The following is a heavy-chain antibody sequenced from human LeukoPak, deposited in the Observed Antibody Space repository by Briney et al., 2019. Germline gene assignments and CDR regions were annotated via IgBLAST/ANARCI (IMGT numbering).Heavy chain of an antibody. V-gene: IGHV4-38-2*02. CDR1: GYSIRSGYY. Sequence: SETLSLTCAVSGYSIRSGYYWAWIRQPPGKGLEWIGSLHHARSTYYNPSLKSRVTMSVDRSNNKFSLNLNSVTAADTAVHYCARDRESSPWELLLDYWGQGIVVTVSS. D-gene: IGHD1-26*01. J-gene: IGHJ4*02. CDR2: LHHARST. CDR3: ARDRESSPWELLLDY.